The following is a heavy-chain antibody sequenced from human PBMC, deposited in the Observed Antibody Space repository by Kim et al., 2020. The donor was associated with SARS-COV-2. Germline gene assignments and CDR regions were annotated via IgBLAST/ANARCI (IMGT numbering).Heavy chain of an antibody. Sequence: SVKVSCKASGGTFSSYAISWVRQAPGQGLEWMGGIIPIFGTANYAQKFQGRVTITADESTSTAYMELSSLRSEDTAVYYCARKAPDSYAPFVYWGQGTLVTVSS. CDR2: IIPIFGTA. CDR3: ARKAPDSYAPFVY. V-gene: IGHV1-69*13. J-gene: IGHJ4*02. CDR1: GGTFSSYA. D-gene: IGHD5-18*01.